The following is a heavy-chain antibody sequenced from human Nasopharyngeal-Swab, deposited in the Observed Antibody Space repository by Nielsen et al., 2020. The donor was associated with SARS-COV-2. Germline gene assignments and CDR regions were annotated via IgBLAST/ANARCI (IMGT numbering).Heavy chain of an antibody. J-gene: IGHJ6*02. D-gene: IGHD6-13*01. CDR1: GFTFSSYA. CDR3: ANLLFSSSWYEGYYYGMDV. CDR2: IYSGGSST. Sequence: GGSLRLSCAASGFTFSSYAMSWVRQAPGKGLEWVSVIYSGGSSTYYADSVKGRFTISRDNSKNTLYLQMNSLRAEDTAVYYCANLLFSSSWYEGYYYGMDVWGQGTTVTASS. V-gene: IGHV3-23*03.